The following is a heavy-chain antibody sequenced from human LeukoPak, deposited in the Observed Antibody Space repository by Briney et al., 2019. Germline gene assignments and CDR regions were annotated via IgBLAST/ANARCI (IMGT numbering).Heavy chain of an antibody. CDR1: GYTFTSYY. CDR2: INPSGGST. Sequence: ASVKVSCKASGYTFTSYYMHWVRQAPGQGLEWMGIINPSGGSTSYAQKFQGRVTMTRDTSISTAYMELSRLRSDDTAVYYCARDNPPYSSSGGYWGQGTLVTVSS. J-gene: IGHJ4*02. V-gene: IGHV1-46*01. D-gene: IGHD6-13*01. CDR3: ARDNPPYSSSGGY.